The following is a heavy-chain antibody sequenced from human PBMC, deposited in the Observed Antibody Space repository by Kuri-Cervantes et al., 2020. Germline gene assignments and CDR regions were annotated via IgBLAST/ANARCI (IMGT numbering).Heavy chain of an antibody. V-gene: IGHV1-3*01. D-gene: IGHD2-21*01. CDR1: GYTFTSYD. Sequence: ASVKVSCKASGYTFTSYDINWVRQATGQRLEWMGWINAGNGNTKYSQKFQGRVTLTRDTSASTAYMELSSLRSEDTAVYYCARSGTVVDPWGQGTLVTVSS. CDR3: ARSGTVVDP. CDR2: INAGNGNT. J-gene: IGHJ5*02.